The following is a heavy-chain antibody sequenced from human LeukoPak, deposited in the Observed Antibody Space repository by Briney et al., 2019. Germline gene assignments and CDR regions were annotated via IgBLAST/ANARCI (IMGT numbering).Heavy chain of an antibody. CDR3: ARGPGIAVAAYYYGMDV. CDR2: INHSGST. Sequence: PSETLSLTCAVYGGSFSGYYWSWIRQPPGKGLEWIGEINHSGSTNYNPSLKSRVTISVDTSKNQFSLKLSSVTAADTAVYYCARGPGIAVAAYYYGMDVWGQGTTVTVSS. V-gene: IGHV4-34*01. D-gene: IGHD6-19*01. J-gene: IGHJ6*02. CDR1: GGSFSGYY.